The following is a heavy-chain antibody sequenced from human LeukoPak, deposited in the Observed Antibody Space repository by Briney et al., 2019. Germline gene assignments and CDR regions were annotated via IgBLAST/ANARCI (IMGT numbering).Heavy chain of an antibody. CDR1: GFTFSNAW. Sequence: GGSLRLSCAASGFTFSNAWMSWVRQAPGKGLEWVGRIKSKTDGGTTDYAVPVKGRFTISRDDSKNTLYLQMNSLKTEDTAVYYCTTDAYYYGSGSADYWGQGTLVTVSS. V-gene: IGHV3-15*01. D-gene: IGHD3-10*01. CDR3: TTDAYYYGSGSADY. J-gene: IGHJ4*02. CDR2: IKSKTDGGTT.